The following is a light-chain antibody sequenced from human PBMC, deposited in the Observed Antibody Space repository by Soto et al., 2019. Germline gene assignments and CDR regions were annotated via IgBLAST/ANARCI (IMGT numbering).Light chain of an antibody. J-gene: IGLJ2*01. CDR3: SSYTSSSTVI. CDR1: SSDIGGYNY. V-gene: IGLV2-14*01. CDR2: DVR. Sequence: QSALTQPASVSGSPGQSITNSCTGTSSDIGGYNYISWYQQLPGKAPKFIIYDVRNRPSGVSNRFSGSRSGNTASLTISGLQAEDEADYYCSSYTSSSTVIFGGGTQLTVL.